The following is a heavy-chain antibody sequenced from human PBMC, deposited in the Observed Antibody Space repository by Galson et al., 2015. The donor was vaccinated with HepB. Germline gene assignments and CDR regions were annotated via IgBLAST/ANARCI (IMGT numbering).Heavy chain of an antibody. CDR1: GFTFSGSA. Sequence: SLRLSCAASGFTFSGSAIHWVRQTSGKGLEWVGRIRSKASNYATEYTASLRGRFSISRYDSKNTAYLHMRSLRTEDTAVYYCIRMADLSGYSSSWGQGTLVTASS. J-gene: IGHJ4*02. D-gene: IGHD6-13*01. CDR2: IRSKASNYAT. V-gene: IGHV3-73*01. CDR3: IRMADLSGYSSS.